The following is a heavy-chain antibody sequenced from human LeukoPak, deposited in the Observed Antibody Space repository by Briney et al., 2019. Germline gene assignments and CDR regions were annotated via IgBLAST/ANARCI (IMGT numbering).Heavy chain of an antibody. CDR1: GGSISSGDYY. CDR3: ARDRLLWFGTDGGPWYYYMDV. CDR2: IYYSGST. J-gene: IGHJ6*03. D-gene: IGHD3-10*01. Sequence: PSETLSLTCTVSGGSISSGDYYWSWIRQPPGKGLEWIGYIYYSGSTNYNPSLKSRVTISVDTSKNQFSLKLSSVTAADTAVYYCARDRLLWFGTDGGPWYYYMDVWGKGTTVTVSS. V-gene: IGHV4-61*08.